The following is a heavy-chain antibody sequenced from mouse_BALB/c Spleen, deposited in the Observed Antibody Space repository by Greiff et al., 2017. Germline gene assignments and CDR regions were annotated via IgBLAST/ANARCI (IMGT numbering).Heavy chain of an antibody. V-gene: IGHV1-15*01. D-gene: IGHD3-1*01. CDR1: GYTFTDYE. CDR3: TRSGGYYYAMDY. CDR2: IDPETGGT. J-gene: IGHJ4*01. Sequence: QVQLQQSGAELVRPGASVTLSCKASGYTFTDYEMHWVKQTPVHGLEWIGAIDPETGGTAYNQKFKGKATLTADKSSSTAYMELRSLTSEDSAVYYCTRSGGYYYAMDYWGQGTSVTVSS.